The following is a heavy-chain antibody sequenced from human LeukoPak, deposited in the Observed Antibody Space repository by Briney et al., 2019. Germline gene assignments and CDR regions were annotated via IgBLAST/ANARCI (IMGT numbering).Heavy chain of an antibody. CDR3: ARVAGYGGNVDY. Sequence: GGSLRLPCAASGFTVSSNYMSWVRQVPGKGLEWVSVIYSGGSTYYADSVKGRFAISRDNSKNTLYLQMNSLRAEDTAVYYCARVAGYGGNVDYWGQGTLVTVSS. J-gene: IGHJ4*02. CDR1: GFTVSSNY. D-gene: IGHD4-23*01. CDR2: IYSGGST. V-gene: IGHV3-66*02.